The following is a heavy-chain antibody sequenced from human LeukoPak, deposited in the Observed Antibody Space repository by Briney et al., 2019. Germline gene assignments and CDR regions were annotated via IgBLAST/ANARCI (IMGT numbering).Heavy chain of an antibody. CDR3: ARDFMIMFGGIIVPRAFDI. Sequence: ASVNVSCKASGYTFTGYYMHWVRQAPGQGLEWMGWINPKSGDTNYAQKFQGRVTMTRDTSISTAYMELSRLRSDDTAVYYCARDFMIMFGGIIVPRAFDIWGQGTMVTVSS. CDR1: GYTFTGYY. D-gene: IGHD3-16*02. J-gene: IGHJ3*02. CDR2: INPKSGDT. V-gene: IGHV1-2*02.